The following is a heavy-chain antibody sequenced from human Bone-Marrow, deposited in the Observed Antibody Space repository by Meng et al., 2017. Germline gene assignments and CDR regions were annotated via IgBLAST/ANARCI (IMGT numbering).Heavy chain of an antibody. CDR1: GFTFSSYA. CDR2: ISGSGGST. CDR3: ARGVSSRTRRFDP. V-gene: IGHV3-23*01. D-gene: IGHD1-14*01. Sequence: GESLKISCAASGFTFSSYAMSWVRQAPGEGLEWVSAISGSGGSTYYADSVEDRFTISRDNSKNALYLQMNSLRAEDTAVYYCARGVSSRTRRFDPWGQGTLVTVSS. J-gene: IGHJ5*02.